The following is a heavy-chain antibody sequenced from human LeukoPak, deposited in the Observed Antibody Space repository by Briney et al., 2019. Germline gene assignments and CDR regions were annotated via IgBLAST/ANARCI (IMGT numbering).Heavy chain of an antibody. J-gene: IGHJ6*02. CDR3: ARGGRYSSSRYVTPLDYYYGMDV. D-gene: IGHD6-13*01. Sequence: PSETLSLTCAVYGGSFSGYYWSWIRQPPGKGLEWIGEINHSGSTNYNPSLKSRVTISVDTSKNQFSLKLSSVTAADSAVYYCARGGRYSSSRYVTPLDYYYGMDVWGQGTTVTVSS. CDR2: INHSGST. CDR1: GGSFSGYY. V-gene: IGHV4-34*01.